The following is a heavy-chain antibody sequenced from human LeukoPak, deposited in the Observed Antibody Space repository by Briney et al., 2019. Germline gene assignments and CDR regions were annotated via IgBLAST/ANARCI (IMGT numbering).Heavy chain of an antibody. V-gene: IGHV4-39*07. CDR3: ARDSGSSWSDAFDI. J-gene: IGHJ3*02. Sequence: SETLSLTCTVSGGSISSSTYYWGWIRQPPGKGLEWIGSINYSGSTFYNPSLKSRVTISVDTSKNQFSLKLSSVTAADTAVYYCARDSGSSWSDAFDIWGQGTMVTVSS. CDR2: INYSGST. CDR1: GGSISSSTYY. D-gene: IGHD6-13*01.